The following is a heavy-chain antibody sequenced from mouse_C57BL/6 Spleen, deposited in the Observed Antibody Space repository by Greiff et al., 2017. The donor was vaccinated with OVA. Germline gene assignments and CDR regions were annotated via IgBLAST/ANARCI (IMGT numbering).Heavy chain of an antibody. CDR3: ARDRDGYDGGHYFDY. CDR1: GFTFSDYY. J-gene: IGHJ2*01. D-gene: IGHD2-2*01. CDR2: INYDGSST. V-gene: IGHV5-16*01. Sequence: EVQLVESEGGLVQPGSSMKLSCTASGFTFSDYYMAWVRQVPEKGLEWVANINYDGSSTYYLDSLKSRFIISRDNAKNILYLQMSSLKSEDTATYYCARDRDGYDGGHYFDYWGQGTTLTVSS.